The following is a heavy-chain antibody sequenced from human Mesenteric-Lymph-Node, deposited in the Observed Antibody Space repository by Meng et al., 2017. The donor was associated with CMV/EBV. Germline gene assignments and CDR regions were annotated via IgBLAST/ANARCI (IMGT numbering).Heavy chain of an antibody. D-gene: IGHD3-16*01. J-gene: IGHJ4*02. CDR2: IKDDGTQK. Sequence: GESLKISCAASGFAFSRDNMHWVRQAPGKGLEWMAFIKDDGTQKRYTDSVMGRFTLSRDNSKNTLYLQLNSLRPEDTAVYYCAKDYGSGRYAFDYWGQGTPVTVPS. CDR1: GFAFSRDN. V-gene: IGHV3-30*02. CDR3: AKDYGSGRYAFDY.